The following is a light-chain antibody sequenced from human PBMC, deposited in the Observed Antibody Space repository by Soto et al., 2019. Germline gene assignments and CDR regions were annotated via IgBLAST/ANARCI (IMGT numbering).Light chain of an antibody. V-gene: IGLV2-14*01. J-gene: IGLJ2*01. CDR3: SSYTSSSTDVV. CDR1: SSDVGGYNY. CDR2: DVS. Sequence: QSALTQPASVSGSPGQSITISCTGTSSDVGGYNYVSWYQQHPGKAPKLMIYDVSNRPSGVSNRFSGSKSGNTASLTISGLLAEDEADYYCSSYTSSSTDVVFGGGTKVTVL.